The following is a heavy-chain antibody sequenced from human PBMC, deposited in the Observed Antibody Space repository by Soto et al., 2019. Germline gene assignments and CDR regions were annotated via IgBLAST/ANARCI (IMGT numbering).Heavy chain of an antibody. CDR2: ISYDGSNK. D-gene: IGHD3-22*01. CDR3: AKNGYDSSGYYAY. Sequence: LRLSCAASGFTFSSYGMHWVRQAPGKGLEWVAVISYDGSNKYYADSVKGRFTISRGNSKNTLYLQMNSLRAEDTAVYYCAKNGYDSSGYYAYWGQGTLVTVSS. CDR1: GFTFSSYG. V-gene: IGHV3-30*18. J-gene: IGHJ4*02.